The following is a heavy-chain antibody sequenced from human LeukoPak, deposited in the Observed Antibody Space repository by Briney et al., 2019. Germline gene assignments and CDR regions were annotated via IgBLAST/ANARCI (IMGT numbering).Heavy chain of an antibody. Sequence: ASVKVSCKASGSTFTGYYMHWVRQAPGQGLEWMGWINPNSGGTNYAQKFQGRVTMTRDTSISTAYMELSRLRSDDTAVYYCARDWGLDYYDSSGSYPWGQGTLVTVSS. CDR3: ARDWGLDYYDSSGSYP. CDR2: INPNSGGT. V-gene: IGHV1-2*02. CDR1: GSTFTGYY. J-gene: IGHJ5*02. D-gene: IGHD3-22*01.